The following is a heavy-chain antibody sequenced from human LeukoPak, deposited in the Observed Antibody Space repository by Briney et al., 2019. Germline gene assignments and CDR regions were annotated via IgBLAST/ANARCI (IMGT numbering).Heavy chain of an antibody. Sequence: GGSPRLSCGASGFTFSRYTMNWVRQAPGKGLEWVASISTSSIYKYYGDPVKGRFTISRDNSRNSAYLQMDSLSPEDTAVYYCARAPVIFGSGTQDAFDIWGQGTMVTVSS. CDR1: GFTFSRYT. V-gene: IGHV3-21*01. CDR3: ARAPVIFGSGTQDAFDI. CDR2: ISTSSIYK. J-gene: IGHJ3*02. D-gene: IGHD3-10*01.